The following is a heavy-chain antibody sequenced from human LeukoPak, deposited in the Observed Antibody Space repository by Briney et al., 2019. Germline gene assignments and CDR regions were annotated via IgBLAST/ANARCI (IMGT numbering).Heavy chain of an antibody. V-gene: IGHV3-74*01. CDR2: INSDGSRT. CDR1: GNYW. Sequence: GGSLRLSCAASGNYWMHWVRQAPGKGLVWVSHINSDGSRTNYADSVKGRFTISRDNAKNTLYLQMNSLRTEDTAVYYCASGLYINSWGDYWGQGTLVTVSS. D-gene: IGHD6-13*01. CDR3: ASGLYINSWGDY. J-gene: IGHJ4*02.